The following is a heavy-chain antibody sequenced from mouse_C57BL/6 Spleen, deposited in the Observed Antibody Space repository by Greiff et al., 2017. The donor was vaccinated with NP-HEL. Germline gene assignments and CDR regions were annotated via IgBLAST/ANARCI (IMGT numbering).Heavy chain of an antibody. J-gene: IGHJ4*01. V-gene: IGHV5-17*01. CDR1: GFTFSDYG. D-gene: IGHD1-1*01. CDR3: ARRPPDSSYDYAMDY. Sequence: EVQLVESGGGLVKPGGSLKLSCAASGFTFSDYGMHWVRQAPEKGLEWVAYISSGSSTIYYADTVKGRFTISRDNAKNTLFLQMTSLRSEDTAMYYCARRPPDSSYDYAMDYWGQGTSVTVSS. CDR2: ISSGSSTI.